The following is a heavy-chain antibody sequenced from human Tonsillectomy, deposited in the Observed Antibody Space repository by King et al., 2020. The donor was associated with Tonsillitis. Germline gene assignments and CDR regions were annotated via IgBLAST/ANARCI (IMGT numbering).Heavy chain of an antibody. CDR1: RGSFSGYY. D-gene: IGHD5-18*01. V-gene: IGHV4-34*01. CDR2: INHSGST. J-gene: IGHJ2*01. Sequence: VQLQQWGAGLLKPSETLSLTCAVFRGSFSGYYWSWIRQPPGKGLEWIGEINHSGSTNYNPSLKSRVTISVDTSKNQLSLNLSSVTAADTAVYYCARVLVCGYSYGFRSWYFDLWGRGTLVTVSS. CDR3: ARVLVCGYSYGFRSWYFDL.